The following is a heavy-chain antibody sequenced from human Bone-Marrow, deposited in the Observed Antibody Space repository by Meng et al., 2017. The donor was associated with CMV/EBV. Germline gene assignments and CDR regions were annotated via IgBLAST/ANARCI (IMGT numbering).Heavy chain of an antibody. CDR2: IYYSGST. V-gene: IGHV4-39*07. CDR3: ARDPGGITMIVGNWFDP. CDR1: SISSSSYY. D-gene: IGHD3-22*01. J-gene: IGHJ5*02. Sequence: SISSSSYYWGWLRQPPGKGLEWIGSIYYSGSTYYNPSLKSRVTISVDTSKNQFSLKLSSVTAADTAVYYCARDPGGITMIVGNWFDPWGQGTLVTVSS.